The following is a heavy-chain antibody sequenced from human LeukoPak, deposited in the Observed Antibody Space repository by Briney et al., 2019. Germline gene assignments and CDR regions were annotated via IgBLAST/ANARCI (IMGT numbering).Heavy chain of an antibody. CDR3: ARAATIAAPLMS. V-gene: IGHV4-39*07. Sequence: SETLSLTCTVSGGSISSDNYYWGWIRQPPGKGREWIGRIYYSGTTYYNPSLMTRVAIPVDTSKNQSSLKLTSVTAADTAVYYCARAATIAAPLMSWGQGTLVIVSS. CDR1: GGSISSDNYY. CDR2: IYYSGTT. D-gene: IGHD6-13*01. J-gene: IGHJ4*02.